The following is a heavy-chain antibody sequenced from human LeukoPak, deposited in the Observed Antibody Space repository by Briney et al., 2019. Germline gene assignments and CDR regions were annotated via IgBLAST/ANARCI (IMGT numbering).Heavy chain of an antibody. CDR1: GFTFSSYA. Sequence: RPGGSLRLSCAASGFTFSSYAMSWVRQAPGKGLEWVSAISGSGGSTYYADSVKGRFTISRDNSKNTLYLQMNSLRAEDTAVYYCAKDSTRGYSYGIDYWGQGTLVTVSS. CDR3: AKDSTRGYSYGIDY. J-gene: IGHJ4*02. CDR2: ISGSGGST. V-gene: IGHV3-23*01. D-gene: IGHD5-18*01.